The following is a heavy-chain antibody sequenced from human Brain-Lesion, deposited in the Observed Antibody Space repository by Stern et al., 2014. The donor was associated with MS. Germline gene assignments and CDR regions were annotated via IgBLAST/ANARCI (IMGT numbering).Heavy chain of an antibody. J-gene: IGHJ4*02. CDR3: ARLFSGSYYYFDS. V-gene: IGHV5-51*01. D-gene: IGHD1-26*01. CDR1: GYTFSSYW. CDR2: VYPGDANT. Sequence: EVQLVESGAEVKKPGESLKISCEGSGYTFSSYWIGWVRQVPGKGLEWVGIVYPGDANTEYSPSFQGQFTISADKSISTAYLQWSSLKASETAMYYCARLFSGSYYYFDSWGQGTLVTVSS.